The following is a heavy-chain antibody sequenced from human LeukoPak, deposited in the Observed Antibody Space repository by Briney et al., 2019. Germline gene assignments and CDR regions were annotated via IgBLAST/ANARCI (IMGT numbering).Heavy chain of an antibody. V-gene: IGHV3-33*01. CDR3: ARHRGSVFEGYMDV. CDR1: GFTLGNHG. Sequence: GGSLRLSCAASGFTLGNHGMHWVRQAPGKGLEWVAIIFSNGVNKYCADSMKGRFTIYRDTSKNTLFLEMESLRTEDTAVYYCARHRGSVFEGYMDVWGKGTTVTVSS. J-gene: IGHJ6*03. D-gene: IGHD2-8*01. CDR2: IFSNGVNK.